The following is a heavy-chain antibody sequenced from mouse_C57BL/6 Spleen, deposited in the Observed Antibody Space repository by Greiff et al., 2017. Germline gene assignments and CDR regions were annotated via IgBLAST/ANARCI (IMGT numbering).Heavy chain of an antibody. Sequence: QVQLQQPGAELVKPGASVKLSCKASGYTFTSYWMHWVKQRPGQGLEWIGMIHPNSGSTNYNEKFKSKATLTVDKSSSTAYMQLSSLTSEDSAVXYCARGDYGSSLFAYWGQGTLVTVSA. V-gene: IGHV1-64*01. CDR1: GYTFTSYW. CDR3: ARGDYGSSLFAY. D-gene: IGHD1-1*01. CDR2: IHPNSGST. J-gene: IGHJ3*01.